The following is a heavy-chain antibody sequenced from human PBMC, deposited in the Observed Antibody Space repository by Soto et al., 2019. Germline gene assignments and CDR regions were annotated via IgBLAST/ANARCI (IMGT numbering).Heavy chain of an antibody. Sequence: SETLSLTCTVSGGSLSSGPYSWGWIRQPPEKGLEWIGTFSYSGSTYYNPSLESRVTISVDTSKNQFSLKVSSVTAADTAMYYCARAYGDYVFDYWGQGTLVTVSS. CDR1: GGSLSSGPYS. D-gene: IGHD4-17*01. J-gene: IGHJ4*02. CDR2: FSYSGST. V-gene: IGHV4-39*01. CDR3: ARAYGDYVFDY.